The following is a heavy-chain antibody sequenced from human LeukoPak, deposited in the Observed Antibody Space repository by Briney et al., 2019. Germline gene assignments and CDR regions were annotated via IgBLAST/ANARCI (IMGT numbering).Heavy chain of an antibody. Sequence: ASVKVSCKASGYTFPSYFMHWVRQAPGRGLEWMGIINPTGGSTTYAQKFQGRVTTTRDTSTSTVYMELSSLRSDDTAVYYCARTAARRFDYWGQGTLVTVSS. CDR1: GYTFPSYF. CDR2: INPTGGST. D-gene: IGHD6-6*01. J-gene: IGHJ4*02. CDR3: ARTAARRFDY. V-gene: IGHV1-46*01.